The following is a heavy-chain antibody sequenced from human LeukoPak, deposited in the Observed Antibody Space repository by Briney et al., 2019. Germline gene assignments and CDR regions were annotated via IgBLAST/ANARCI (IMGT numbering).Heavy chain of an antibody. CDR1: GDSVSSNSVT. V-gene: IGHV6-1*01. CDR2: TYYRSTWYN. D-gene: IGHD3-9*01. CDR3: ARRLAQYDCFDP. J-gene: IGHJ5*02. Sequence: SQTLSLTCAISGDSVSSNSVTWNWIRQSPSRGLEWLDRTYYRSTWYNDYAVSVRGRITVNPDTSKNQFSLHLNSVTPEDTAVYYCARRLAQYDCFDPWGQGILVTVSS.